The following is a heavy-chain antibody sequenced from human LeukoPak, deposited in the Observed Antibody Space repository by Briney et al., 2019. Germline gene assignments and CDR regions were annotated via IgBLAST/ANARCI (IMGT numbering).Heavy chain of an antibody. CDR3: ARSVISVVVPAALDY. Sequence: SVKASCKASGGTFSSYAIGWVRQAPGQGLEWMGRIIPIFGTANYAQKFQGRVTITTDESTSTAYMELSSLRSEDTAVYYCARSVISVVVPAALDYWGQGTLVTVSS. CDR1: GGTFSSYA. V-gene: IGHV1-69*05. CDR2: IIPIFGTA. J-gene: IGHJ4*02. D-gene: IGHD2-2*01.